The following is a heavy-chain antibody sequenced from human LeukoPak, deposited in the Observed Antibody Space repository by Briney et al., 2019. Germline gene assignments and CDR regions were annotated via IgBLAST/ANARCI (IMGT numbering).Heavy chain of an antibody. Sequence: PGGSLRLSCAASGFTFSSYEMNWVRQAPGKGLEWVSYISSSGSTIYYADSVKGRFTISRDNAKNSLYLQMNSLRAEDTAMYFCARETPYSSSWTDFDYWGQGTLVTVSS. V-gene: IGHV3-48*03. CDR2: ISSSGSTI. D-gene: IGHD6-13*01. CDR3: ARETPYSSSWTDFDY. CDR1: GFTFSSYE. J-gene: IGHJ4*02.